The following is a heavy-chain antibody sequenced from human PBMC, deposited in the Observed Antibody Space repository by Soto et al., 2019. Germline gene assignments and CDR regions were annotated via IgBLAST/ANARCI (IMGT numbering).Heavy chain of an antibody. CDR3: ASGYYDSSGYSWFDP. CDR1: GGTFSSYA. V-gene: IGHV1-69*13. D-gene: IGHD3-22*01. J-gene: IGHJ5*02. Sequence: SVKVSCKASGGTFSSYAISWVRQAPGQGLEWMGGIIPIFGTANYAQKFQGRVTITADESTSTAYMELSSLRSEDTAVYYCASGYYDSSGYSWFDPWGQGTLVTVSS. CDR2: IIPIFGTA.